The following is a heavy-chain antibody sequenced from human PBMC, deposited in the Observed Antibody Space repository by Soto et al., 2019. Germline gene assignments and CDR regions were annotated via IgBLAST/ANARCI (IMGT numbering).Heavy chain of an antibody. Sequence: ASVKVSCKASGYTFTSYYMHWVRQAPGEGLEWMGIINPSGGSTSYAQKFQGRVTMTRDTATSTVYMELSSLRSEDTAVYYCASSIGYYYYGMDVWGQGTTVTVSS. V-gene: IGHV1-46*01. J-gene: IGHJ6*02. CDR3: ASSIGYYYYGMDV. CDR2: INPSGGST. CDR1: GYTFTSYY. D-gene: IGHD2-15*01.